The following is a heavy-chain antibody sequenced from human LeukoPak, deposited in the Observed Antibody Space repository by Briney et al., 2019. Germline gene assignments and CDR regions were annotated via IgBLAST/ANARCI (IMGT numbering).Heavy chain of an antibody. CDR1: GGSISTYY. Sequence: SETLSLTCTVSGGSISTYYWGWIRQPPGKGLEWIGYIHYSGITNYNPSLKSRVTISVDTSKNQFSLKLTSVTAADTAVYYCAREGRRGLRDYYFDYWGQGTLVTVSS. D-gene: IGHD2-15*01. CDR2: IHYSGIT. J-gene: IGHJ4*02. CDR3: AREGRRGLRDYYFDY. V-gene: IGHV4-59*12.